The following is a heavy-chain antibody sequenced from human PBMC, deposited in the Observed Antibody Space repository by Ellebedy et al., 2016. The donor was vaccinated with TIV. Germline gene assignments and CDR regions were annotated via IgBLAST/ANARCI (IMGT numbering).Heavy chain of an antibody. CDR1: GYTFTTYK. Sequence: AASVKVSCKASGYTFTTYKMHWVRQAPGQGLEWMGIISANAGSARYAQKVQGRVTLTRETSTRTVYMELTSLRSEDTAVYYCARDGNNWGDSEYWGQGTLVTVSS. CDR3: ARDGNNWGDSEY. V-gene: IGHV1-46*01. J-gene: IGHJ4*02. D-gene: IGHD7-27*01. CDR2: ISANAGSA.